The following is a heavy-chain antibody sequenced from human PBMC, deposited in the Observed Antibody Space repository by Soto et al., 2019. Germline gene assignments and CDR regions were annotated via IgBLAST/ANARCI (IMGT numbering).Heavy chain of an antibody. CDR1: GFTFDEFG. CDR2: FNWNGNYI. J-gene: IGHJ4*02. Sequence: TGGSLSLSCAASGFTFDEFGMSWVRQVPGKGPEWVSSFNWNGNYIHYADSVRGRFTISRDSAKNTLYLEMNSLRAEDTAVYCCANDQSPRYYYDRSGYYRLDYWGQGTLVTVSS. D-gene: IGHD3-22*01. V-gene: IGHV3-20*04. CDR3: ANDQSPRYYYDRSGYYRLDY.